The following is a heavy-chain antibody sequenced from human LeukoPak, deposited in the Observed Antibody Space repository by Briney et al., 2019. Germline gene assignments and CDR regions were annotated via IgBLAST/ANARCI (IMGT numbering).Heavy chain of an antibody. Sequence: GASVKVSYKASGYSFANYLIVWVRQAPGQGLEWMGRISTSSGDTAFPQGLQGRVTMTADTSTSTAYLELRSLKSDDTAVYFCARVVSGTMEGGYFDPWGQGTLVTVAS. J-gene: IGHJ4*02. CDR1: GYSFANYL. V-gene: IGHV1-18*01. CDR3: ARVVSGTMEGGYFDP. CDR2: ISTSSGDT. D-gene: IGHD6-25*01.